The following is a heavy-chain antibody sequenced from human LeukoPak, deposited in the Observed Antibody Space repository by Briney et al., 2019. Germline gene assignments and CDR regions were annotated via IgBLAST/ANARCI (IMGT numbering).Heavy chain of an antibody. CDR2: VYTSGST. V-gene: IGHV4-61*02. J-gene: IGHJ4*02. D-gene: IGHD3-3*01. CDR1: GGSISSGSYY. CDR3: ARGFWSGYCDY. Sequence: SQTLSLTCTVSGGSISSGSYYWSWIRQPAGKGLEWIGRVYTSGSTNYNPSLKSRVTISVDTSKNQFSLKLSSVTAADTAVYYCARGFWSGYCDYWGQGTLVTVSS.